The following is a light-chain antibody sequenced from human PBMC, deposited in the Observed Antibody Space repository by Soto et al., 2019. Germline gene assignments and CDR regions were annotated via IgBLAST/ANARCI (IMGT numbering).Light chain of an antibody. Sequence: EIVLTQSPGTLSLSPGERATLSCRASQSVSSYLAWYQENPGQAPRLLIYGASSRATGIPDRFSGSGSGTDFTLTISRLEPEDFALYYCQQYNTSPFTFGQGIKLEIK. CDR1: QSVSSY. V-gene: IGKV3-20*01. J-gene: IGKJ2*01. CDR2: GAS. CDR3: QQYNTSPFT.